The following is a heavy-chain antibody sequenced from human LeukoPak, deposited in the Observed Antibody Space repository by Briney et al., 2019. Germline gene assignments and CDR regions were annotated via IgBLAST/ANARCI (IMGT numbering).Heavy chain of an antibody. Sequence: GGSLRLSCAASGFTFSIYWVHWVRQAPGKGLVWVSSINSDGSSTSYADSVKGRFTISRDNAKNTLYLQMNSLRAEDTAVYYCARASDPWLQLTWGQGTLVTVSS. D-gene: IGHD5-24*01. CDR3: ARASDPWLQLT. CDR1: GFTFSIYW. CDR2: INSDGSST. V-gene: IGHV3-74*01. J-gene: IGHJ5*02.